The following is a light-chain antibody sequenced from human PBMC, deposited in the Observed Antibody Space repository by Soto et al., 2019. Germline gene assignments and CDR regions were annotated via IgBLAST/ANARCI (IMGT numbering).Light chain of an antibody. Sequence: EIVLTQSPSTLSLSPGERATLSCGASQSVSSYLASYHQKPGQAPRLLIYDASNSATGIPARFSGSGSGTDFTLTISSLEPEDFAVYYCQQRSNWPPFSSTFGQGTRLEIK. J-gene: IGKJ5*01. CDR3: QQRSNWPPFSST. CDR2: DAS. CDR1: QSVSSY. V-gene: IGKV3-11*01.